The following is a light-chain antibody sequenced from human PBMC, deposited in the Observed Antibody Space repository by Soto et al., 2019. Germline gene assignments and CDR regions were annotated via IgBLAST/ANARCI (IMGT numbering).Light chain of an antibody. CDR1: QSVSSSY. CDR3: QQYGSSPRT. V-gene: IGKV3-20*01. Sequence: MVLNQSQSTLSLAPGERATLSCRASQSVSSSYLAWYQQKPGQAPRLLIYGASSRATGIPDRFSGSGSGTDFTLTISRLEPEDFAVYYCQQYGSSPRTFGQGTKVDI. J-gene: IGKJ1*01. CDR2: GAS.